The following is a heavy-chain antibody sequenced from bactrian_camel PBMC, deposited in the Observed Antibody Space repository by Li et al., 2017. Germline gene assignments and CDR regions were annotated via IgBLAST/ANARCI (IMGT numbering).Heavy chain of an antibody. CDR1: GVHYRGHC. J-gene: IGHJ4*01. V-gene: IGHV3S1*01. Sequence: VQLVESGGGSVQTGGALRLSCAFSGVHYRGHCMGWFRQAPGKEREVVASVYTGGGRTYYPDSVKGRFTISKDNAKNTLYLEMNSLTPDDTAMYYCAASPPHFVGNPSGATCVIVKNEYNFWGQGTQVTVS. CDR3: AASPPHFVGNPSGATCVIVKNEYNF. CDR2: VYTGGGRT. D-gene: IGHD2*01.